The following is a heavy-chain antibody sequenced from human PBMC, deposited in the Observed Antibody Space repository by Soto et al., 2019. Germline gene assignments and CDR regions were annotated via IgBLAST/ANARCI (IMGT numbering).Heavy chain of an antibody. V-gene: IGHV3-21*01. J-gene: IGHJ4*02. CDR2: ISGSSSYI. CDR1: GSPSRGYT. D-gene: IGHD3-10*01. Sequence: EVQLVESGGGLVKPGGPWKPPGPPSGSPSRGYTLTWFRQAPGRGLGWVSSISGSSSYIYYADSVKGRFTISRDNAKNSLYLQMNSLRAEDTAVYYCARDYYGSGSEGYWGQGTLVTVSS. CDR3: ARDYYGSGSEGY.